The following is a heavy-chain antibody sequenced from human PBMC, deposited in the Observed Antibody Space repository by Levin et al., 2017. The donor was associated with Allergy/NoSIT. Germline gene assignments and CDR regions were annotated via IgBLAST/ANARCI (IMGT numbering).Heavy chain of an antibody. J-gene: IGHJ4*02. V-gene: IGHV3-23*01. CDR2: ISGSGGST. Sequence: RGESLKISCAASGFTFRSYAMSWVRQAPGKGLEWVSGISGSGGSTYYADSVEGRFTISRDNSKNTLYLQMNSLRAEDTAVYYCAKDLGYCSGGSCYNAVDYWGQGTLVTVSS. CDR3: AKDLGYCSGGSCYNAVDY. CDR1: GFTFRSYA. D-gene: IGHD2-15*01.